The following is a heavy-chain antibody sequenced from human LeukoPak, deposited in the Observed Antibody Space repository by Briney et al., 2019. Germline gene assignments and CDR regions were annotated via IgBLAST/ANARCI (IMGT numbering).Heavy chain of an antibody. CDR1: GFTFSSYA. D-gene: IGHD6-19*01. J-gene: IGHJ5*01. CDR3: ARVGASGWFAY. V-gene: IGHV3-64*01. CDR2: ISYDGTGT. Sequence: GGSLRPSCAASGFTFSSYAIHWVRRAPGKGLEYVSGISYDGTGTYYANSVKGRFTISRDNSRNTLYLQMGSLGAEDMAVYYCARVGASGWFAYWGQGTLVTVSS.